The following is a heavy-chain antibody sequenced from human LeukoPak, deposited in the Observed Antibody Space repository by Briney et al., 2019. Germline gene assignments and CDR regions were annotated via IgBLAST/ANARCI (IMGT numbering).Heavy chain of an antibody. CDR2: INHSGST. CDR1: GGSFSGYY. V-gene: IGHV4-34*01. CDR3: ARLLWFGELFLEYHYYMDV. D-gene: IGHD3-10*01. J-gene: IGHJ6*03. Sequence: SKTLSLTCAVYGGSFSGYYWSWIRQPPGKGLEWIGEINHSGSTNYNPSLKSRVTISVDTSKNQFSLKLSSVTAADTAVYYCARLLWFGELFLEYHYYMDVWGKGTTVTISS.